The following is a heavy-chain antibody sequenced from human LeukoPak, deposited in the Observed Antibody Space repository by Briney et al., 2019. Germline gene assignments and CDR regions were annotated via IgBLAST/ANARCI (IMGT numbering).Heavy chain of an antibody. Sequence: ASVKVSCKASGYTFTDYSMHWVRQAPGQGLEWMGWINPNSGATTYAQKFQGRVTLTRDTSISTAYMELNSLRSDDTAVFYCARAEGAVYGMDVWGQGTTVTVSS. CDR3: ARAEGAVYGMDV. CDR2: INPNSGAT. D-gene: IGHD4-11*01. CDR1: GYTFTDYS. V-gene: IGHV1-2*02. J-gene: IGHJ6*02.